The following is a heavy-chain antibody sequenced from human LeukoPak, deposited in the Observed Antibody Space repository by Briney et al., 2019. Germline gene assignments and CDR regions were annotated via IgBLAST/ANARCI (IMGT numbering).Heavy chain of an antibody. CDR2: IYYSGST. V-gene: IGHV4-39*07. CDR3: ARSIAAAVPSFDY. Sequence: PSETLSLTCTVSGGSISSYYWGWIRQPPGKGLEWIGSIYYSGSTYYNPSLKSRVTISVDTSKNQFSLKLSSVTAADTAVYYCARSIAAAVPSFDYWGQGTLVTVSS. J-gene: IGHJ4*02. CDR1: GGSISSYY. D-gene: IGHD6-13*01.